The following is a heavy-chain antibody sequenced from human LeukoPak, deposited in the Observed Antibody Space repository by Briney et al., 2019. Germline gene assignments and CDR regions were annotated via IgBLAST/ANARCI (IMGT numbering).Heavy chain of an antibody. CDR1: GFTFSSYW. CDR3: ARAGTTREYQLLFYY. V-gene: IGHV3-7*01. CDR2: IKQDGSEK. Sequence: GGSLRLSSAASGFTFSSYWMSWVPQAPGKGLEWVANIKQDGSEKYYVDSVKGRLTIYRDNAKNSLYLQMNSLRAEDTGVYYCARAGTTREYQLLFYYWGQGTLVTVSS. J-gene: IGHJ4*02. D-gene: IGHD2-2*01.